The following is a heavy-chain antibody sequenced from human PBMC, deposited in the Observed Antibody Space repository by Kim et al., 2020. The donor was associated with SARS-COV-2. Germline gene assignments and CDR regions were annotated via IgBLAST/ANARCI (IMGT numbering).Heavy chain of an antibody. J-gene: IGHJ4*02. CDR2: ISYDGSNK. V-gene: IGHV3-30-3*01. CDR3: ARDYYYDSSGYSYFDY. CDR1: GFTFSSCA. Sequence: GGSLRLSCAASGFTFSSCAMHWVRHAPGKGLEWVAVISYDGSNKYYADSVKGRFTISRDNSKNTLYLQMNSLRAEDTAVYYCARDYYYDSSGYSYFDYWGQGTLVTVSS. D-gene: IGHD3-22*01.